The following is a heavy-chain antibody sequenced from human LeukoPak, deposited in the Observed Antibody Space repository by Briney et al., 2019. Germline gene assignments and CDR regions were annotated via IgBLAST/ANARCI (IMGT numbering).Heavy chain of an antibody. CDR2: INHSGST. D-gene: IGHD3-10*01. CDR1: GXSFSGYY. CDR3: ARGYGQFDY. J-gene: IGHJ4*02. Sequence: SETLSLTCAVYGXSFSGYYWSWIRQPPGKGLEWIGEINHSGSTNYNPSLKSRVTISVDTSKNQFSLKLSSVTAADTAVYYCARGYGQFDYWGQGTLVTVSS. V-gene: IGHV4-34*01.